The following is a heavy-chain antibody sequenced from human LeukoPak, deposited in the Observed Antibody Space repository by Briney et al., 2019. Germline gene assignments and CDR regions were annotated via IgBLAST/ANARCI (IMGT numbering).Heavy chain of an antibody. CDR2: IIPIFGTA. D-gene: IGHD4-23*01. Sequence: SVKVSCKASGGTFSSYAISWVRQAPGQGVEWMGGIIPIFGTANYAQKFQGRVTITADESTSTAYMELSSLRSEDTAVYYCARDRSGGNYYYYYYMDVWGKGTTVTVSS. V-gene: IGHV1-69*01. CDR3: ARDRSGGNYYYYYYMDV. J-gene: IGHJ6*03. CDR1: GGTFSSYA.